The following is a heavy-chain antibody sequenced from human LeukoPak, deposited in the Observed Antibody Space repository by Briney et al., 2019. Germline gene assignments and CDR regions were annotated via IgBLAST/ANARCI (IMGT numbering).Heavy chain of an antibody. D-gene: IGHD5-24*01. J-gene: IGHJ4*02. Sequence: PGGSLRLSCAASGFTFSSYEVNWVRQAPGKGLEWVSYISSSGSTIYYADSVKGRFTISRDNAKNSLYLQMNSLRAEDTAVYYCASLDGYNYDWGQGTLVTVSS. CDR1: GFTFSSYE. CDR2: ISSSGSTI. V-gene: IGHV3-48*03. CDR3: ASLDGYNYD.